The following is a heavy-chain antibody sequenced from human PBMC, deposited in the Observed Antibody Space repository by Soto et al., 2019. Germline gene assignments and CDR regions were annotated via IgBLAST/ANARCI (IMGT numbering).Heavy chain of an antibody. Sequence: PEGSLRLSCVVSGFTFAKYWMHWVRQAPGKGLVWVARIETDGTTQTYADSVEGRFTISRDNAKNTLYLHMNSLRAEDTAVYYCGRQAALWEKVDFRGHGTPVTVSS. CDR3: GRQAALWEKVDF. CDR1: GFTFAKYW. CDR2: IETDGTTQ. D-gene: IGHD1-26*01. J-gene: IGHJ1*01. V-gene: IGHV3-74*01.